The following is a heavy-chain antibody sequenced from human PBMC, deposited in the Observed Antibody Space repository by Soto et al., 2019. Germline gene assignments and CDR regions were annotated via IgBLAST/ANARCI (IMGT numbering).Heavy chain of an antibody. CDR1: GGTISSYT. Sequence: GASVKVSWTASGGTISSYTIRWVRQAPGQGLEWMGRIIPILGIANYAQKFQGRVTITADKSTSTAYMELSSLRPEDTAVYYCAREIELRTRCFDPWGQGTLVTVSS. D-gene: IGHD1-7*01. J-gene: IGHJ5*02. CDR3: AREIELRTRCFDP. V-gene: IGHV1-69*04. CDR2: IIPILGIA.